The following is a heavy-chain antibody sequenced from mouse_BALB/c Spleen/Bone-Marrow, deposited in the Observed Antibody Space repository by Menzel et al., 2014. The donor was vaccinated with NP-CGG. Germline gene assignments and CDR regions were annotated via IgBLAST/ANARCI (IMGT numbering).Heavy chain of an antibody. D-gene: IGHD1-1*01. CDR1: GYSFTGYT. J-gene: IGHJ4*01. CDR2: INPYNGGT. V-gene: IGHV1-18*01. CDR3: ARGPHYYGSGDYAMDY. Sequence: EVQLQQSGPELVKPGASMKISCKASGYSFTGYTMNWVKQSHGKNLEWIGLINPYNGGTSYNQKFKGKATLTVDKSSSTAYMELLSLTSEDSAVYYCARGPHYYGSGDYAMDYWGQGTSVTVSS.